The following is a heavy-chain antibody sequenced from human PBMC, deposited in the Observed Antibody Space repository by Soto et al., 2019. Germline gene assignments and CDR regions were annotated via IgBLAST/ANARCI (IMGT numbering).Heavy chain of an antibody. CDR3: ARWLGTGWFFDY. J-gene: IGHJ4*02. Sequence: QVQLQQSGPVLVKPSQTLSLTCAISGDSVSSNSSAWSWIRQSPSRGLELLGRTYYRSKWYNDYAVSVKSLITINPDTSKNQFTLQLNSVTPEDTAVYYCARWLGTGWFFDYRGQGTLVTVSS. V-gene: IGHV6-1*01. CDR2: TYYRSKWYN. CDR1: GDSVSSNSSA. D-gene: IGHD6-19*01.